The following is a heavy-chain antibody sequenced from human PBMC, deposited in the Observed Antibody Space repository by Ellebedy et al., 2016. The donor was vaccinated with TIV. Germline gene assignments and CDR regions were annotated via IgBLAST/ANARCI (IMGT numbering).Heavy chain of an antibody. D-gene: IGHD3-16*01. CDR3: AGGIGIEYFHH. J-gene: IGHJ1*01. Sequence: MPSETLSLTCTVSGGSISSWSYDCGWIRQPPGKGLEWIGSVYYSWSTYYTPSLKSRVTISVDTSNNQFSLRLTSVTAADTAVYYCAGGIGIEYFHHWGQGTLVTVSS. V-gene: IGHV4-39*01. CDR2: VYYSWST. CDR1: GGSISSWSYD.